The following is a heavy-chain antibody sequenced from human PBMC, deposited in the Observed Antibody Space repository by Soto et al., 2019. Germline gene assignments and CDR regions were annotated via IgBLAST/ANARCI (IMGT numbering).Heavy chain of an antibody. CDR1: GDSSNAYY. CDR2: VYYKGTT. D-gene: IGHD1-1*01. J-gene: IGHJ6*02. V-gene: IGHV4-59*01. Sequence: QVQLQELGPGLVKPSETLSLTCTVSGDSSNAYYWSWVRQPPGKGLEWIGYVYYKGTTNYNPSLKSRDTISADTYKKQCSLNLSSVSDADSAVYYCASRTVRNYYGMDVWGQGTTVIVSS. CDR3: ASRTVRNYYGMDV.